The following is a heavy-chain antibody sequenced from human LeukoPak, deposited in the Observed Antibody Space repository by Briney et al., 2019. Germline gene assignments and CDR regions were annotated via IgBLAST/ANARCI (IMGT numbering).Heavy chain of an antibody. D-gene: IGHD3-16*02. Sequence: GGSLRLSCAASGFTFSSYAMSWVRQAPGKGLEWVSAISGSGGSTYYADSVKGRFTISRDNSKRSLFLQMSSLRAEDTAVYYCASLPGDHVWGSYRPIDYWGQGTLVTVSS. CDR2: ISGSGGST. J-gene: IGHJ4*02. CDR1: GFTFSSYA. V-gene: IGHV3-23*01. CDR3: ASLPGDHVWGSYRPIDY.